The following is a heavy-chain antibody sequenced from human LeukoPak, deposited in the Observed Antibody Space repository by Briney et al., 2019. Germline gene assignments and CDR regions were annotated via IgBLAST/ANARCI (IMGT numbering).Heavy chain of an antibody. CDR3: AAISYGRGY. D-gene: IGHD4-17*01. CDR1: GYTFTSYD. CDR2: MNPNSGNT. V-gene: IGHV1-8*01. Sequence: GASVKVSCKASGYTFTSYDINWVRQATGQGLEWMGWMNPNSGNTGYAQKFQERVTITRDMSTSTAYMELSSLRSEDTAVYYCAAISYGRGYWGQGTLVTVSS. J-gene: IGHJ4*02.